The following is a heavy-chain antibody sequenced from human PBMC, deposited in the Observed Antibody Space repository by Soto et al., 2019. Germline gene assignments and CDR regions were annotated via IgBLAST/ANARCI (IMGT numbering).Heavy chain of an antibody. D-gene: IGHD3-3*01. CDR2: ILPVSAPP. CDR1: GGTLNNYA. CDR3: ATDSNYDVSNAF. Sequence: QVQLVQSGAEVKKPGSSVRVSCKASGGTLNNYAINWVRQAPGQGLEWMGGILPVSAPPDYAQKFQCRVSITADHSTSTVYMELYRLHSDDTAVYFCATDSNYDVSNAFWGQGTLVTVSS. V-gene: IGHV1-69*01. J-gene: IGHJ4*02.